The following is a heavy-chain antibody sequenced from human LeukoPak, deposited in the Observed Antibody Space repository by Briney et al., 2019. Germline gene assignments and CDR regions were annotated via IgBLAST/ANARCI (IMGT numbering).Heavy chain of an antibody. Sequence: SETLSLTCAVYGGSFSGYYWSWIRQPPGKGLEWIGEINHSGSTNYNPSLKSRVTISVDTSKNQFSLKLSSVTAADTAVYYCARGGDEFWSGYFIPREKYYFDYWGQGTLVTVSS. CDR1: GGSFSGYY. CDR3: ARGGDEFWSGYFIPREKYYFDY. CDR2: INHSGST. V-gene: IGHV4-34*01. D-gene: IGHD3-3*01. J-gene: IGHJ4*02.